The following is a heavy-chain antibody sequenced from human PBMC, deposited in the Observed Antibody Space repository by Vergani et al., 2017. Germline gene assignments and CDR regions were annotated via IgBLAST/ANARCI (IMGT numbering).Heavy chain of an antibody. CDR1: GYTFTSYY. Sequence: QVQLVQSGAEVKKPGASVKVSCKASGYTFTSYYMHWVRQAPGQGLEWMGWINPNSGGTNYAQKFQGRVTMTRDTSISTAYMDLSNLRSEDTAVYYCARPHGDILPPDPRRLDYWGQGTLVTVSS. CDR3: ARPHGDILPPDPRRLDY. CDR2: INPNSGGT. J-gene: IGHJ4*02. V-gene: IGHV1-2*02.